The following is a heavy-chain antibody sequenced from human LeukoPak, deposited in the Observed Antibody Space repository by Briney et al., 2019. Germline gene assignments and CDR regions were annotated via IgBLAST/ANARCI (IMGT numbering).Heavy chain of an antibody. J-gene: IGHJ5*02. D-gene: IGHD6-19*01. CDR3: ASGWSITGWYNNWFDP. Sequence: GASVKVSCKASRYTFTGYYMHWVRQAPGQGLEWMGWINPNSGDTNYAQKFQGRVTMTRDTSITTVYMEPSRLRSDDTAVYFCASGWSITGWYNNWFDPWGQGTLVTVSS. CDR2: INPNSGDT. V-gene: IGHV1-2*02. CDR1: RYTFTGYY.